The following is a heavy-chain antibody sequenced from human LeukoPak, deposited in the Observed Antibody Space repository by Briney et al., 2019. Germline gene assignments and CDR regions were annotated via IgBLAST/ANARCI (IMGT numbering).Heavy chain of an antibody. J-gene: IGHJ4*02. Sequence: GESLKISCKGSGCSFTSYWIGWVRQMPGKGLEWMGIIYPGDSDTRYSPSFQGQVTISADKSISTAYLQWSSLKASDTAMYYCARSGYCSGGSCPTGAPDYWGQGTLVTVSS. V-gene: IGHV5-51*01. CDR2: IYPGDSDT. CDR1: GCSFTSYW. D-gene: IGHD2-15*01. CDR3: ARSGYCSGGSCPTGAPDY.